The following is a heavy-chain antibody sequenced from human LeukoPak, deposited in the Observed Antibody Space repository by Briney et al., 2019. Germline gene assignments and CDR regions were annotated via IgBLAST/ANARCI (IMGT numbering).Heavy chain of an antibody. J-gene: IGHJ5*02. Sequence: ASVKVSCKTSGYTFTTNDINRVRQATGQGLEWMGWMNPKSGNTGYSQKFQGRVTMTRNISISTAFMELRSLRSEDTAVDYCARGSGYSGLVWWFEAWGQGTLVTVSS. V-gene: IGHV1-8*01. CDR2: MNPKSGNT. CDR1: GYTFTTND. D-gene: IGHD5-12*01. CDR3: ARGSGYSGLVWWFEA.